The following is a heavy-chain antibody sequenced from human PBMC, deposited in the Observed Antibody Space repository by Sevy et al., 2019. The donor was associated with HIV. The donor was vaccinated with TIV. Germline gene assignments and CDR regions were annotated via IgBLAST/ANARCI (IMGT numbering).Heavy chain of an antibody. Sequence: ASVKVSCKASGYKLTNYDINWVRQAPGQGLQWLGRINTDTGGPTYVPGFAGRFVFPWDRSVNTAHLQISSLKPEDTAVYYCARDRFLAWSHDYYGMDVWGQGTTVTVSS. CDR2: INTDTGGP. J-gene: IGHJ6*02. V-gene: IGHV7-4-1*02. CDR3: ARDRFLAWSHDYYGMDV. D-gene: IGHD3-3*01. CDR1: GYKLTNYD.